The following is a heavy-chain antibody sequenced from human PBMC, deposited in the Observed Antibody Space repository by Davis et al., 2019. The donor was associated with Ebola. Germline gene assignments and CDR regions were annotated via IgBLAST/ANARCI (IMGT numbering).Heavy chain of an antibody. CDR3: ARDGSYYYGSGTIGYYYGMDV. Sequence: GESLKISCAASGFTFSSYAMSWVRQAPGKGLEYVSAISSNGGSTYYANSVKGRFTISRDNSKNTLYLQMGSLRAEDMAVYYCARDGSYYYGSGTIGYYYGMDVWGQGTTVTVSS. D-gene: IGHD3-10*01. CDR2: ISSNGGST. CDR1: GFTFSSYA. V-gene: IGHV3-64*01. J-gene: IGHJ6*02.